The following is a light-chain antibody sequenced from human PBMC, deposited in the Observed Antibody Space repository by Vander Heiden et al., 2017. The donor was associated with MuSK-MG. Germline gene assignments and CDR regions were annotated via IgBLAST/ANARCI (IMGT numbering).Light chain of an antibody. CDR3: QQWFDEHPMYT. J-gene: IGKJ2*01. CDR2: GAS. CDR1: QSVSSSY. V-gene: IGKV3-20*01. Sequence: EVVLTQSPGTLSVSPGERATLSCRASQSVSSSYLAWYQQKPGQAPRLLIYGASSRSTGIKDRFSGSGYGTDFTLTITRLEPEDFAVYYCQQWFDEHPMYTFGQGTKLEIK.